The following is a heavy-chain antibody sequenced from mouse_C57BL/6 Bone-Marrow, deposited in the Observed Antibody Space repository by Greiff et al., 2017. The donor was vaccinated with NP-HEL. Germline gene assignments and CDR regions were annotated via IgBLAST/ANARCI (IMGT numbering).Heavy chain of an antibody. V-gene: IGHV12-3*01. CDR2: ITHSGET. CDR1: GFPITSGYY. D-gene: IGHD1-1*01. J-gene: IGHJ1*03. Sequence: VQLQESGPGLVKPSQSLFLTCSITGFPITSGYYWIWIRQSPGKPLEWMGYITHSGETFYNPSLQSPISITRETSKNQFFLQLNSVTTEDTAMYYCAGDRSGFITTGGYFDVWGTGTTVTVSS. CDR3: AGDRSGFITTGGYFDV.